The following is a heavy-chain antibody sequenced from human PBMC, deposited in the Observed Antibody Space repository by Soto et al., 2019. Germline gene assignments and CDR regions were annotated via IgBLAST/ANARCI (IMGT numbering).Heavy chain of an antibody. V-gene: IGHV1-69*13. J-gene: IGHJ6*02. CDR1: GGTFRSYS. Sequence: GASVKVSCKASGGTFRSYSISWVRQAPGQGLEWMGGIIPIFDITNYAQKFQGRVTITADESTSTAYMELSSLGSDGTAVYYCARPDEGGYSSNHHYYYALDVWGQGTTVTVSS. CDR2: IIPIFDIT. D-gene: IGHD3-22*01. CDR3: ARPDEGGYSSNHHYYYALDV.